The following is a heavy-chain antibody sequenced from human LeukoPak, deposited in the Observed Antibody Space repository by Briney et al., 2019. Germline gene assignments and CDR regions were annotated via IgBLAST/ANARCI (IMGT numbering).Heavy chain of an antibody. D-gene: IGHD1-1*01. J-gene: IGHJ4*02. CDR3: AKTGNPATGDY. Sequence: GGSLRLSCAASGFTFSSYSMSWVRQAPGKGLEWVSVIYSGGSTYYADSVKGRFTISRDNSKNTLYLQVNSLRAEDTAVYYCAKTGNPATGDYWGQGTLVTVSS. V-gene: IGHV3-53*01. CDR1: GFTFSSYS. CDR2: IYSGGST.